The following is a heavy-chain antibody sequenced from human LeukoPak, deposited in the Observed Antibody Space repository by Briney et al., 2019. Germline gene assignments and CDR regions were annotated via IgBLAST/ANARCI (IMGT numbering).Heavy chain of an antibody. CDR2: INPSGGST. Sequence: ASVKVSCKASGYTFTSYYMHWVRQAPGQGLEWMGIINPSGGSTSYAQKFQGRVTMTRDTSTSTVYMELSSLRSEDMAVYYCARDSHLDCSSTSCFSAYYFDYWGQGTLVTVSS. CDR3: ARDSHLDCSSTSCFSAYYFDY. D-gene: IGHD2-2*01. J-gene: IGHJ4*02. V-gene: IGHV1-46*01. CDR1: GYTFTSYY.